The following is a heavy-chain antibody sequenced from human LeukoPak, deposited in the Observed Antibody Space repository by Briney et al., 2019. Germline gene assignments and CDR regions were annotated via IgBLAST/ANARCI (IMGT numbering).Heavy chain of an antibody. CDR1: GFTFSSYA. J-gene: IGHJ4*02. CDR2: ISGSGGST. D-gene: IGHD3-10*01. CDR3: AKGGYGSGSYSPLDY. Sequence: PGGSLRLSRAASGFTFSSYAMSWVRQAPGKGLEWVSAISGSGGSTYYADSVKGRFTISRDNSKNTLYLQMNSLRAEDTAVYYCAKGGYGSGSYSPLDYWGQGTLVTVSS. V-gene: IGHV3-23*01.